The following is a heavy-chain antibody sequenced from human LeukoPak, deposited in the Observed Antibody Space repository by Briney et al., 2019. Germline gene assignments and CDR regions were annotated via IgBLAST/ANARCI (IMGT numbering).Heavy chain of an antibody. V-gene: IGHV1-69*04. D-gene: IGHD1-26*01. Sequence: GASVKVSCKASGGTFSSYAISWVRQAPGQGREGMGRIIPILGIANYAQKFQGRGTITAHKSTSTAYMELSSLSSEDTAVYYCAREGGSYSSPFDYWGQGTLVTVSP. CDR1: GGTFSSYA. CDR2: IIPILGIA. J-gene: IGHJ4*02. CDR3: AREGGSYSSPFDY.